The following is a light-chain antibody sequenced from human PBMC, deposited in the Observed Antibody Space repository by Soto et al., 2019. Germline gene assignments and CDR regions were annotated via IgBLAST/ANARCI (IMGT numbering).Light chain of an antibody. CDR2: NNN. CDR3: AAWDDRLNGGV. CDR1: NSNIGSNT. J-gene: IGLJ1*01. V-gene: IGLV1-44*01. Sequence: QSVLTQPPSASGTPGQRVTISCSGSNSNIGSNTVSWYQQLPGTAPKLLIYNNNQRPSGVPDRFSGSKSGTSASLAISGLQSEDEADYYCAAWDDRLNGGVFGTGTKLTVL.